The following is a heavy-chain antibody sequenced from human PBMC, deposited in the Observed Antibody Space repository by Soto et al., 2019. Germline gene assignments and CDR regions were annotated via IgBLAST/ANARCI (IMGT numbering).Heavy chain of an antibody. V-gene: IGHV4-59*04. CDR3: ARLHGYCISSSCHGHYAMDV. D-gene: IGHD2-2*01. J-gene: IGHJ6*02. CDR2: IYYSGST. Sequence: TSETLSLTCTVTGGSISTFHWSWIRQPPGKGLEWIGYIYYSGSTYYNPSLNSRVTVSVDTSKNQFSLKVTSVTAADTAVYYCARLHGYCISSSCHGHYAMDVWGQGTTVTVSS. CDR1: GGSISTFH.